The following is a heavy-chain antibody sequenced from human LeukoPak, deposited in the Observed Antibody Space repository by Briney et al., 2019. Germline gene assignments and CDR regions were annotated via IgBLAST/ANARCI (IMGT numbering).Heavy chain of an antibody. Sequence: ASVKVSCKASGYTFTGYYMHWVRQAPGHGLEWMGWINPNSGGTNYAQKFQGRVTMTRDTSISTAYMELSRLRSDDTAVYYCARDPHSYGYYYYYYMDVWGKGTTVTVSS. D-gene: IGHD5-18*01. V-gene: IGHV1-2*02. CDR3: ARDPHSYGYYYYYYMDV. CDR2: INPNSGGT. CDR1: GYTFTGYY. J-gene: IGHJ6*03.